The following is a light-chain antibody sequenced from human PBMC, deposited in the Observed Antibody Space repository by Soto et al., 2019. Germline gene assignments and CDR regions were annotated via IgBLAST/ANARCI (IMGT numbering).Light chain of an antibody. Sequence: QSVLTQPASVSGSPGQSITISCTGTSSDVGGYNYVSWYQQHPGKAPKLMIYEVSNRPSGVSNRFSGSKSGNTASLTISGLQDEEEPDYYCSSYKSRSTLVFGTGTKVTV. J-gene: IGLJ1*01. V-gene: IGLV2-14*01. CDR3: SSYKSRSTLV. CDR1: SSDVGGYNY. CDR2: EVS.